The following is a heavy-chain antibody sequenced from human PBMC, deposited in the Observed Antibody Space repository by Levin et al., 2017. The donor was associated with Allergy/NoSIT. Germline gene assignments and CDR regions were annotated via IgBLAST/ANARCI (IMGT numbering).Heavy chain of an antibody. J-gene: IGHJ6*03. CDR3: ASTYYDILTGYYRYMDV. Sequence: LVKVSCKASGGTFSSYAISWVRQAPGQGLEWMGGIIPIFGTANYAQKFQGRVTITADESTSTAYMELSSLRSEDTAVYYCASTYYDILTGYYRYMDVWGKGTTVTVSS. V-gene: IGHV1-69*13. CDR1: GGTFSSYA. D-gene: IGHD3-9*01. CDR2: IIPIFGTA.